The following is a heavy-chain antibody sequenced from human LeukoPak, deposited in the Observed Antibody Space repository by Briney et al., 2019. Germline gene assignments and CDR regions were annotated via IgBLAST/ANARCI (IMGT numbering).Heavy chain of an antibody. D-gene: IGHD4-11*01. CDR1: KFTFSHYG. V-gene: IGHV3-33*06. CDR3: AKDAQGGFDYSNSLEN. Sequence: PGGSLRLSCAASKFTFSHYGMHWVRQAPGKGLEWVAVIWNDGSNQYYADSVKGRFTVSRDNSQNRLYLQMSSLRPEDTAVYYCAKDAQGGFDYSNSLENWGQGTLVTVSS. CDR2: IWNDGSNQ. J-gene: IGHJ4*02.